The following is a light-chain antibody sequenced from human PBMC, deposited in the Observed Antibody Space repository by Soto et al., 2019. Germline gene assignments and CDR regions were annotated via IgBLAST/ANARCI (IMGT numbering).Light chain of an antibody. Sequence: QSALTQPASVSGSPGQSITISCTGTNSDIGNYNIVSWYQQHPDKAPKLIIYEVTKRPSGVSNRFYGSKSGNTASLTISGLQAEDEGDYHCCSYAGSDVFGFGTGTKLTGL. CDR3: CSYAGSDVFG. V-gene: IGLV2-23*02. J-gene: IGLJ1*01. CDR2: EVT. CDR1: NSDIGNYNI.